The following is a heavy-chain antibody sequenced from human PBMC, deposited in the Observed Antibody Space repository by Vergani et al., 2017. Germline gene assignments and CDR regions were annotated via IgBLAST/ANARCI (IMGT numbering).Heavy chain of an antibody. J-gene: IGHJ5*02. CDR3: ARVPSVGWFDP. CDR2: IKSKTDGGTT. D-gene: IGHD4-23*01. Sequence: EVQLVESGGGLVKPGGSLRLSCAASGFTFSNAWMSWVRQAPGKGLEWVGRIKSKTDGGTTDYAAPVKGRFTISRDNSKNTLYLQMNSLRAEDTAVYYCARVPSVGWFDPWGQGTLVTVSS. CDR1: GFTFSNAW. V-gene: IGHV3-15*01.